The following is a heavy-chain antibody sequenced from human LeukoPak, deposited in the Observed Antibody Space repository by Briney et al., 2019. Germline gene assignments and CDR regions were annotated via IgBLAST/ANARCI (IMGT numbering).Heavy chain of an antibody. CDR1: GGSISSYY. J-gene: IGHJ4*02. CDR3: ARGPPPDFDY. CDR2: IHPSGST. V-gene: IGHV4-4*07. Sequence: SETLSLTCTVSGGSISSYYWSWIRQPAGKGLEWIGRIHPSGSTNYNPSLKSRVTLSVDTSKNQFPLKLNSVTAADTAVYYCARGPPPDFDYWGRGTLVTVSS.